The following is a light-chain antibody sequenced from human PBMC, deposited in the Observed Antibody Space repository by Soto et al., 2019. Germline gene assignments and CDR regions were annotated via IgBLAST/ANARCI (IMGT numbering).Light chain of an antibody. CDR2: AAS. V-gene: IGKV1-39*01. J-gene: IGKJ2*01. CDR1: QDITNY. Sequence: DIQMTQSPSTLSASVGDRVTITCQASQDITNYLNWYQQKPGRAPELLIYAASSLQSGVPSRFSGSGSGTDFTLTINSLQPEDVATYYCQQSYSTIRTFGQGTNLKIK. CDR3: QQSYSTIRT.